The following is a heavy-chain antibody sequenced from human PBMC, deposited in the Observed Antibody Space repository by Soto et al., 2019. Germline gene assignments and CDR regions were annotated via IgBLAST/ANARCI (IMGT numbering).Heavy chain of an antibody. CDR2: IYYSGST. CDR3: ARLYYDFWRSRASWFDP. Sequence: SETLSLTCTVSGGSISSYYWSWIRQPPGKGLEWIGYIYYSGSTNYNPSLKSRVTISVDTSKNQFSLKLSSVTAADTAVYYCARLYYDFWRSRASWFDPWGQGTLVTVSS. J-gene: IGHJ5*02. CDR1: GGSISSYY. V-gene: IGHV4-59*01. D-gene: IGHD3-3*01.